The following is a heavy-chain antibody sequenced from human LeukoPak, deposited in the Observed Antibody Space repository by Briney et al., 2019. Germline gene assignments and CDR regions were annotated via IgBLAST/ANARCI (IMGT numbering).Heavy chain of an antibody. CDR3: ARGQVASVTIFGVVTYWFDP. V-gene: IGHV4-61*02. J-gene: IGHJ5*02. CDR1: GGSISSGSYY. CDR2: IYTSGST. Sequence: PSQTLSLTCTVSGGSISSGSYYWSWTRQPAGKGLEWIGRIYTSGSTNYNPSLKSRVTISVDTSKNQFSLKLSSVTAADTAVYYCARGQVASVTIFGVVTYWFDPWGQGTLVTVSS. D-gene: IGHD3-3*01.